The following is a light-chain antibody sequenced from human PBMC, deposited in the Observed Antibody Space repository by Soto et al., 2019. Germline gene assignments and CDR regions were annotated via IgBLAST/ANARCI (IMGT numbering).Light chain of an antibody. CDR2: GAS. CDR1: QSVSSSY. V-gene: IGKV3-20*01. CDR3: QQYGSSPLT. J-gene: IGKJ3*01. Sequence: EIVLTQSPGTLSLSPGERATLSCRASQSVSSSYLAWYQQKPGQAPRLLIYGASSRATGIPDRFSGSGSGTDFTRTISRLEPEDFAVYYCQQYGSSPLTFGPGTKVYIK.